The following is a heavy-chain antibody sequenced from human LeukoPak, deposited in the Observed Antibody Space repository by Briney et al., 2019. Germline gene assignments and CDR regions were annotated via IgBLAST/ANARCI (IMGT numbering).Heavy chain of an antibody. D-gene: IGHD5-18*01. CDR1: GFTFRDDA. CDR2: IKKTADGLTT. Sequence: GGSLRLSCTFSGFTFRDDALTWVRQTPGKGLEWVGSIKKTADGLTTEYAASAKGRFSISGDDSKNIVYLQMNSLTAEDSGFYYCTRSYVNRQDTARVSVRYYYYYYMDVWGTGTTVAVSS. V-gene: IGHV3-49*04. CDR3: TRSYVNRQDTARVSVRYYYYYYMDV. J-gene: IGHJ6*03.